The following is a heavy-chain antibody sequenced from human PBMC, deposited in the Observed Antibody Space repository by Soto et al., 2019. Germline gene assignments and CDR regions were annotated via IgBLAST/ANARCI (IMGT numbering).Heavy chain of an antibody. Sequence: EVHLVDSGGGLVQPGGSLRLSCAASGFTFRNYWMQWVRQAPGKGLEWVANIKGDGSEEHSVDSVKGRFTISRDNAKKSLFLKMNRLTDDDSALYYCQSSGACTSWGQGTMVIVSS. CDR2: IKGDGSEE. D-gene: IGHD1-26*01. CDR1: GFTFRNYW. J-gene: IGHJ3*01. V-gene: IGHV3-7*01. CDR3: QSSGACTS.